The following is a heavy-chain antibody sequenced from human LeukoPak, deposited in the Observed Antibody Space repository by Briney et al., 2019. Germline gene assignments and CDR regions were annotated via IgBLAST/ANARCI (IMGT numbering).Heavy chain of an antibody. CDR1: GASISSYY. Sequence: PSETLSLTCTVSGASISSYYWSWIRQPPGKGLEWIGYIYSSGSTNYNPSLKSRVTISVDTSKSHFSLRLSSLTAADTAVYYCARVPYSSSWAHMDIWGKGTTVTVSS. CDR3: ARVPYSSSWAHMDI. J-gene: IGHJ6*03. V-gene: IGHV4-59*01. CDR2: IYSSGST. D-gene: IGHD6-13*01.